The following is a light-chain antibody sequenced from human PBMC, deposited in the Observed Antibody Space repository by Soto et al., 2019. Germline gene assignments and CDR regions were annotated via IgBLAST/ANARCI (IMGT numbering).Light chain of an antibody. CDR2: GNS. J-gene: IGLJ2*01. CDR3: QSYDSSLSVV. CDR1: SSNIGAGYD. Sequence: QSVLTQPPSVSGAPGHRVTISCTCSSSNIGAGYDVHWYQQLPGTAPKLLIYGNSNRTSGVPDRFSGSKSGTSASLAITGLQAEDEADYYCQSYDSSLSVVFGGGTKLTVL. V-gene: IGLV1-40*01.